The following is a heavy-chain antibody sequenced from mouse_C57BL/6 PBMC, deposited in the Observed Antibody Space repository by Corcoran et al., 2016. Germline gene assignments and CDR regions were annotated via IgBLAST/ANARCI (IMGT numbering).Heavy chain of an antibody. CDR3: ASMDY. V-gene: IGHV1-26*01. J-gene: IGHJ4*01. CDR2: INPNNGGT. Sequence: EVQLQLSGPELVKPGASVKISCKASGYTFTDYYMNWVKQSHGKSLEWIGDINPNNGGTIYNQKFKGKATLTVDKSSSTAYMELRSLTSEDTAVYYCASMDYWGQGTSVTVSS. CDR1: GYTFTDYY.